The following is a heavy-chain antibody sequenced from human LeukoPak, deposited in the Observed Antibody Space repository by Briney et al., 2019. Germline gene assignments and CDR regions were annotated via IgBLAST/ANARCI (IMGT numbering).Heavy chain of an antibody. CDR3: TRDPRRNGMDV. Sequence: GGSLRLSCAASGFTVSSNYMIWVRQAAGKGLEWVSAMYSGDSKDYADSVKGRFTISRDNSKNTLYLQMNSLRAEDTAVYYCTRDPRRNGMDVWGQGTTVTVSS. CDR1: GFTVSSNY. V-gene: IGHV3-53*01. J-gene: IGHJ6*02. CDR2: MYSGDSK.